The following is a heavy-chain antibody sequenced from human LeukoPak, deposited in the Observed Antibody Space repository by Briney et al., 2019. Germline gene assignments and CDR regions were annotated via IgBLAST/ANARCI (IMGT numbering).Heavy chain of an antibody. V-gene: IGHV4-39*07. D-gene: IGHD1-1*01. Sequence: ETLSLTCTVSGGSISSSSYYWGWIRQPPGKGLEWVGSIYYSGSTYYNPSLKSRVTISVDTSKNQFSLKLSSVTAADTAVYYCARGKGPRTGTLGYWGQGTLVTVSS. CDR3: ARGKGPRTGTLGY. J-gene: IGHJ4*02. CDR2: IYYSGST. CDR1: GGSISSSSYY.